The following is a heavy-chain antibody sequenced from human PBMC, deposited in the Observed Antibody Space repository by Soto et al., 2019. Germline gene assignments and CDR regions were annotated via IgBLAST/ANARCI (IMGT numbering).Heavy chain of an antibody. D-gene: IGHD2-8*01. V-gene: IGHV3-7*01. Sequence: EVQLVESGGSLVQPGGSLRLSCVASGFTFSNYWMTWVRQAPGKGLEWVANIKQDGSEKYYVDSVKGRFTISRDNAKNSLYLQMNSLRAEDTAVYYCAKDGVWGQGTLVTVSS. J-gene: IGHJ4*02. CDR1: GFTFSNYW. CDR2: IKQDGSEK. CDR3: AKDGV.